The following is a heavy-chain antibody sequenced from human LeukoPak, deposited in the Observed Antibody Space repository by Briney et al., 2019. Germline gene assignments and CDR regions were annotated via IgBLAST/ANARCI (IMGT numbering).Heavy chain of an antibody. Sequence: PSETLSLTCTVSGGFISSYYWSWIRQPPGKGLEWIGYIYYSGSTNYNPSLKSRVTISVDTSKNQFSLKLSYVTAADTAVYFCARESSWGNFDYWGQGTLVIVSS. J-gene: IGHJ4*02. CDR1: GGFISSYY. CDR2: IYYSGST. CDR3: ARESSWGNFDY. D-gene: IGHD7-27*01. V-gene: IGHV4-59*01.